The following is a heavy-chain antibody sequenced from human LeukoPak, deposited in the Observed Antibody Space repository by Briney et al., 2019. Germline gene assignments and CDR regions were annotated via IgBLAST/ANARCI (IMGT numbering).Heavy chain of an antibody. CDR3: ARGGPRGYYYDSSGYYFDY. CDR2: IYHSGST. D-gene: IGHD3-22*01. CDR1: GGPISSSNW. Sequence: PSETLSLTCAVSGGPISSSNWWSWVRQPPGKGLEWIGEIYHSGSTNYNPSLKSRVTISVDKSKNQFSLKLSSVTAADTAVYYCARGGPRGYYYDSSGYYFDYWGQGTLVTVSS. J-gene: IGHJ4*02. V-gene: IGHV4-4*02.